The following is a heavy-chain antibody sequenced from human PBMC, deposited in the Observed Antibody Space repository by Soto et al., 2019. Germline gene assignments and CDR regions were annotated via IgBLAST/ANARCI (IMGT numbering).Heavy chain of an antibody. J-gene: IGHJ4*02. CDR1: GYTFTCYY. Sequence: GASVKVSCKASGYTFTCYYMHWLLQSPGQGLEWMGWINPNSGGTNYAQKFQGRVTMTRDTSISTAYMELSRLRTDDSAVYYCARGWELIHFYFDSWGQGTLVTVSS. CDR3: ARGWELIHFYFDS. V-gene: IGHV1-2*02. D-gene: IGHD1-26*01. CDR2: INPNSGGT.